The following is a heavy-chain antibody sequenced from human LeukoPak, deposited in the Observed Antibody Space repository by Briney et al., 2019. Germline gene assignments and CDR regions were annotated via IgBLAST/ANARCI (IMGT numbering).Heavy chain of an antibody. J-gene: IGHJ4*02. CDR2: IYYSGST. V-gene: IGHV4-31*03. Sequence: SQTLSLTCTVSGGSISSGGYYWSWIRQHPGKGLEWIGHIYYSGSTYYNPTLKSRVTISVDTSKNQFSLKLSSVTAADTAVYYCARARPDDYGDYDHFDYWGQGTLVTVSP. D-gene: IGHD4-17*01. CDR1: GGSISSGGYY. CDR3: ARARPDDYGDYDHFDY.